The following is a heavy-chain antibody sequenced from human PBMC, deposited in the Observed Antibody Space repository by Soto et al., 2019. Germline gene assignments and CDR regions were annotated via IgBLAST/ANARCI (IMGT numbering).Heavy chain of an antibody. J-gene: IGHJ6*02. V-gene: IGHV1-69*13. Sequence: VKVSCKASGGTFSSYAISWVRQAPGQGLEWMGGIIPIFGTANYAQKFQGRVTITADESTSTAYMELSSLRSEDTAVYYCARTNDFWSLYYYYGMDVWGQGTTVTVSS. CDR1: GGTFSSYA. D-gene: IGHD3-3*01. CDR3: ARTNDFWSLYYYYGMDV. CDR2: IIPIFGTA.